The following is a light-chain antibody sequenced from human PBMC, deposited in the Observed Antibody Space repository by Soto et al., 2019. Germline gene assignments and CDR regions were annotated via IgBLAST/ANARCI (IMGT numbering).Light chain of an antibody. V-gene: IGLV1-40*01. J-gene: IGLJ3*02. CDR2: GNS. CDR3: QSYDSSMSVV. Sequence: QSVLTQPPSVSGAPGQRVTLSCTGSSSNIGGGYDVHWYQQLPGTATKLLIYGNSNRASGVPDRFSGSKSGASASLAITGLQAEDEADYYCQSYDSSMSVVFGGGTKLTVL. CDR1: SSNIGGGYD.